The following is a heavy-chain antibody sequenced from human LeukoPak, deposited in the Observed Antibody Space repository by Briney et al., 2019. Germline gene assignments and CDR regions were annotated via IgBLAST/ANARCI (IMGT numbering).Heavy chain of an antibody. Sequence: GGSLRLSCAASGFTFSGSSIHWVRPAARKGLEWVGRIRRKANNYVTAYAASVKGRFTISRDDSKNTAYLQMNSLKTEDTAVYYCTRQGPGYSSGFDDYWGQGTLVTVSS. CDR3: TRQGPGYSSGFDDY. V-gene: IGHV3-73*01. CDR1: GFTFSGSS. D-gene: IGHD6-19*01. J-gene: IGHJ4*02. CDR2: IRRKANNYVT.